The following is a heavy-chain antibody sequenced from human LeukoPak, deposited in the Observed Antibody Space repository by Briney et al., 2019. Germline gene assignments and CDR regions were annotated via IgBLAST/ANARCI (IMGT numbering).Heavy chain of an antibody. CDR1: GFTFSSYG. J-gene: IGHJ4*02. CDR2: IRYDGSNK. V-gene: IGHV3-30*02. Sequence: PGGSLRLSCAASGFTFSSYGMHWVRQAPGKGLEWVAFIRYDGSNKYYADSVKGRFTISRDNSKNTLHLQMNSLRAEDTAVYYCAKDPAMVKYYFDYWGQGTLVTVSS. CDR3: AKDPAMVKYYFDY. D-gene: IGHD5-18*01.